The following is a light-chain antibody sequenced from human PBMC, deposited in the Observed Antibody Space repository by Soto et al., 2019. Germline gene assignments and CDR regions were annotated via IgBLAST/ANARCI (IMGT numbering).Light chain of an antibody. CDR2: KAS. J-gene: IGKJ4*01. CDR1: QSINSW. V-gene: IGKV1-5*03. Sequence: DIQMTQSPSTLSASVGDRVTITCRASQSINSWLAWYQQKPGKAPKLLIYKASSVESGVPSRFSGSGSGTEFTLTISSLQPDDFATYYCQQYNSYSPGFTFGGGTKVEIK. CDR3: QQYNSYSPGFT.